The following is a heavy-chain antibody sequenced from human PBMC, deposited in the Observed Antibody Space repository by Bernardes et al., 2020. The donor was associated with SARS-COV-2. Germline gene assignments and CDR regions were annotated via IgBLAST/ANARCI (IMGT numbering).Heavy chain of an antibody. CDR2: ISGSGGKT. Sequence: GSLRLSCAGSGFTFSNYAMSWVRQAPGKGLEWVSAISGSGGKTYYADSVKGRFSIFRDNSKNMLYLQMNSLRVDDTAVYYCARATNPFGVRGELLYWGQGTLVTVSS. D-gene: IGHD3-10*01. CDR3: ARATNPFGVRGELLY. V-gene: IGHV3-23*01. CDR1: GFTFSNYA. J-gene: IGHJ4*02.